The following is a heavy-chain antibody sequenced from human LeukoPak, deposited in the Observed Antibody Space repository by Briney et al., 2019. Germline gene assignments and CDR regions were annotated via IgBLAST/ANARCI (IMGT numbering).Heavy chain of an antibody. J-gene: IGHJ5*02. CDR3: TTDPLMGSSTSLWRA. Sequence: GGSLRLSCAASGFTFSNAWMSWVRQAPGKGLEWVGRIKSKTDGGTTDYAAPVKGRFTISRDDSKNTLYLQMNSLETEDTAVYYCTTDPLMGSSTSLWRAWGQGTLVTVSS. CDR1: GFTFSNAW. D-gene: IGHD2-2*01. CDR2: IKSKTDGGTT. V-gene: IGHV3-15*01.